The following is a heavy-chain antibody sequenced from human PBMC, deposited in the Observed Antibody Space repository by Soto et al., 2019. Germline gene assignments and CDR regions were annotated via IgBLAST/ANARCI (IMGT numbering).Heavy chain of an antibody. CDR3: ARAFGDCSGGSCSTGFDY. D-gene: IGHD2-15*01. V-gene: IGHV3-74*01. Sequence: EVQLVESGGGLVQPGGSLRLSCAASGFTFSSYWMHWVRQAPGKGLVWVSRINSDGSSTSYADSVKGRFTISRDNAKNTLYLQMNSLRAEDTAVYYCARAFGDCSGGSCSTGFDYWGQGTLVTVSS. CDR1: GFTFSSYW. CDR2: INSDGSST. J-gene: IGHJ4*02.